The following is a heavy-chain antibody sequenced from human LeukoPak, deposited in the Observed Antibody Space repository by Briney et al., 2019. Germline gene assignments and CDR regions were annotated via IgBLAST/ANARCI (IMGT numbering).Heavy chain of an antibody. Sequence: GGSLRLSCAASGFTLSTYEMNWVRQAPGKGLEWVSYIPSSGSTIYYVDSVKGRFTISRDNAKNSLYLEMNSLRVEDTAVYYCAREAKGATGYFDYWGQGTLVTVSS. CDR3: AREAKGATGYFDY. V-gene: IGHV3-48*03. J-gene: IGHJ4*02. CDR2: IPSSGSTI. CDR1: GFTLSTYE. D-gene: IGHD3-9*01.